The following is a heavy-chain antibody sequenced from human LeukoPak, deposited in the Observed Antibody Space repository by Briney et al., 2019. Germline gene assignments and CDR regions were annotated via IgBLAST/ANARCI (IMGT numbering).Heavy chain of an antibody. CDR3: ATGPTSTRFEY. V-gene: IGHV3-43*01. CDR1: GFSFENYN. Sequence: PGGSLRLSCAASGFSFENYNMHWVRQPPGKGLEWVSLISWDGDTTHFADSVKGRFNISRDNSNNSLYLQMNSLRTEDTALYYCATGPTSTRFEYWGKGTLVTVSP. J-gene: IGHJ4*02. D-gene: IGHD1-1*01. CDR2: ISWDGDTT.